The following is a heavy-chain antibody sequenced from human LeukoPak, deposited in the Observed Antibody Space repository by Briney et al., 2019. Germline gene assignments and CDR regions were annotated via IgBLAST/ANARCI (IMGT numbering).Heavy chain of an antibody. CDR2: IGSDGVTT. D-gene: IGHD3-10*01. J-gene: IGHJ4*02. V-gene: IGHV3-23*01. Sequence: PGGSLRLSCAASGFTLTNYAMCWVRQAPGKGLEWVSGIGSDGVTTYYADSVKGRFTIARDNSKNTVYLQMNSLRDEDTAVYYCARVPGSYYVDFDYWGQGALVTVSS. CDR3: ARVPGSYYVDFDY. CDR1: GFTLTNYA.